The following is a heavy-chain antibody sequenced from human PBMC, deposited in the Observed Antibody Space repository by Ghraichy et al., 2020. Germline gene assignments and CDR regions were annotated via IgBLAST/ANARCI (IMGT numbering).Heavy chain of an antibody. D-gene: IGHD6-13*01. V-gene: IGHV4-39*01. CDR1: GGSIFSSTYY. Sequence: SETLSLTCTVSGGSIFSSTYYWGWIRQPPGKGLEWIGSVYYNGDTYSNSSLKSRVTISVDMSKNQFSLKLSSVTAADTAVYYCARLGIAAGGGVYWGQGTLVTVSS. J-gene: IGHJ4*02. CDR3: ARLGIAAGGGVY. CDR2: VYYNGDT.